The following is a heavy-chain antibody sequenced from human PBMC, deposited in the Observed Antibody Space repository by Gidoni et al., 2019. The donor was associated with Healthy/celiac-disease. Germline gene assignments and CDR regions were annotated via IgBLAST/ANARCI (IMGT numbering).Heavy chain of an antibody. D-gene: IGHD3-3*01. CDR2: INHSGST. Sequence: QVQLQQWGAGLLKLSETLPLTCAVYGGSFSGYYWSWTRQPPGKGLEWIGEINHSGSTNYTPSLKSLVTISVDTSKNQFSLKLSSVTAADTAVYYCASSGDLMRWFDPWGQGTLVTVSS. J-gene: IGHJ5*02. CDR1: GGSFSGYY. V-gene: IGHV4-34*01. CDR3: ASSGDLMRWFDP.